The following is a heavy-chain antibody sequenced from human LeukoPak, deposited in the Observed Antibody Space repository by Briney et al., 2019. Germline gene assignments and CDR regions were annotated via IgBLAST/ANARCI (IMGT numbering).Heavy chain of an antibody. J-gene: IGHJ4*02. CDR1: GFTFGEYG. D-gene: IGHD4-17*01. CDR3: ARGHGAD. CDR2: IRSKAYGGTT. Sequence: PGRSLRLSCTASGFTFGEYGMSWVSQAPGKGLEWVGFIRSKAYGGTTEYAASVKGRFTISRDNAKNSLFVQMNSLRAEDTAVYYCARGHGADWGQGILVTVSS. V-gene: IGHV3-49*04.